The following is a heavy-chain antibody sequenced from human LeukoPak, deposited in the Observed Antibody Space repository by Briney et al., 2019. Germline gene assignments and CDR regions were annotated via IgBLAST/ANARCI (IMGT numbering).Heavy chain of an antibody. V-gene: IGHV1-69*04. CDR3: ARDLNLRPDY. CDR2: IIPILGIA. Sequence: SVKVSCKASGGTFSSYAISWVRQAPGQGLEWMGRIIPILGIANYARKFQGRVTITADKSTSTAYMELSSLRSEDTAVYYCARDLNLRPDYWGQGTLVTVSS. J-gene: IGHJ4*02. CDR1: GGTFSSYA.